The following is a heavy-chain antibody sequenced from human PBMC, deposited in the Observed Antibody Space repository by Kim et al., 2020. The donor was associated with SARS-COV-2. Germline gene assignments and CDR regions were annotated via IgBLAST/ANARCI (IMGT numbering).Heavy chain of an antibody. J-gene: IGHJ6*01. D-gene: IGHD1-26*01. CDR1: GYNFRDFW. CDR3: TRLSWGAGMIFHKEHREGGQGIDV. V-gene: IGHV5-51*01. CDR2: IYPGDSDT. Sequence: GESLKISCQGSGYNFRDFWIVWVRQMPGKGLEVMGIIYPGDSDTRYTPSFRGQVTISADNSISTAYLHWSSLKASDSAIYYCTRLSWGAGMIFHKEHREGGQGIDVGGQGSTVTVA.